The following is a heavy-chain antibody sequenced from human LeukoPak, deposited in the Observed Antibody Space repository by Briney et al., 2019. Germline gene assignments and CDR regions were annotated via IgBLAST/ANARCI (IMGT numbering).Heavy chain of an antibody. CDR3: ARASTVTTQRVYYYYMDV. J-gene: IGHJ6*03. Sequence: ASVKVSCKASGYTFTSYGISWVRQAPGQGLEWMGWISAYNGNTNYAQKLQGRVTMTTDTSTSTAYMELRSLRSDDTAVYYCARASTVTTQRVYYYYMDVWGKGTTVTVSS. V-gene: IGHV1-18*01. CDR1: GYTFTSYG. D-gene: IGHD4-11*01. CDR2: ISAYNGNT.